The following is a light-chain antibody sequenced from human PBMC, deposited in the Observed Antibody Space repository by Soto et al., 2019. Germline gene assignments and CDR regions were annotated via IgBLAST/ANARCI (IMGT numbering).Light chain of an antibody. CDR2: KDS. CDR3: QSAHSSDTFYVM. J-gene: IGLJ3*02. Sequence: SYELTQPPSVSASPGQTARITCSGDALAKEYAYWYQQKPGQAPVLVICKDSERPSGIPERFSGSSSGTTVTLTISGVLAEDEADYYCQSAHSSDTFYVMFGGGTKLT. CDR1: ALAKEY. V-gene: IGLV3-25*02.